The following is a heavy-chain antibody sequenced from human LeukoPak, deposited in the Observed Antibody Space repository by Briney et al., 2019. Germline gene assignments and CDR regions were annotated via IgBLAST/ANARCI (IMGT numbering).Heavy chain of an antibody. CDR3: PTTVTSLGAFDI. Sequence: PSETLSLTCTVSGYSISSGYYWGWIRQPPGKGLEWFGSIYHSGSTYYNPSLKSRVTISVDTSKNQFSLKLSSVTAADTAVYYCPTTVTSLGAFDIWGQGTMVTVSS. J-gene: IGHJ3*02. CDR2: IYHSGST. V-gene: IGHV4-38-2*02. CDR1: GYSISSGYY. D-gene: IGHD4-17*01.